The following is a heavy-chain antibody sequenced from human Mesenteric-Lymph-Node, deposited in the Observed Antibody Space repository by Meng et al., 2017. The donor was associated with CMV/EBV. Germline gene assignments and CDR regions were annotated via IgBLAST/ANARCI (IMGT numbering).Heavy chain of an antibody. J-gene: IGHJ6*02. V-gene: IGHV3-72*01. CDR3: ARDRYSSSTDHYYGMDV. CDR1: GFTLSSFS. D-gene: IGHD6-6*01. CDR2: SRNKANSYTT. Sequence: GESLKISCAASGFTLSSFSMNWVRQAPGKGLEWVGRSRNKANSYTTEYAASVKGRFTISRDDSKNSLYLQMNSLRAEDTAVYYCARDRYSSSTDHYYGMDVWGQGTTVTVSS.